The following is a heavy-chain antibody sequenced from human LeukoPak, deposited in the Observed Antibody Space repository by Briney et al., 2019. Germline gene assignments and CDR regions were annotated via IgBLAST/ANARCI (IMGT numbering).Heavy chain of an antibody. V-gene: IGHV3-48*03. J-gene: IGHJ4*02. D-gene: IGHD3-22*01. CDR3: ARDRPYDTYFDY. Sequence: GGSLRLSCAASGFTFTTYEMNWVRQAPGKGLEWVSYISRSGSDIDYAGSVKGRFTISRDNAKNSLYLQMNSLRAEDTAVYYCARDRPYDTYFDYWGQGTLVTVSS. CDR1: GFTFTTYE. CDR2: ISRSGSDI.